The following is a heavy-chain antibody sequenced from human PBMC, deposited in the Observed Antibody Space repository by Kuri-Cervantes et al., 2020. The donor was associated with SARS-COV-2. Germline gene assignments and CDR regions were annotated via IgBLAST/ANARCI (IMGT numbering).Heavy chain of an antibody. Sequence: LETLSLTCAVYGGSFSGYYWSWIRQPPGKGLEWIGEINHSGSTNYNPSLKSRVTISVDTPKNQFSLKLSSVTAADTAVYYCAREVSSEQLAAFDYWGQGTLVTVSS. J-gene: IGHJ4*02. CDR1: GGSFSGYY. CDR2: INHSGST. D-gene: IGHD6-6*01. CDR3: AREVSSEQLAAFDY. V-gene: IGHV4-34*01.